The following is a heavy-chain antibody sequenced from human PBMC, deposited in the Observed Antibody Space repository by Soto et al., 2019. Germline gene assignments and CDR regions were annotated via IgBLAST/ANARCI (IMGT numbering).Heavy chain of an antibody. CDR1: GFSFSADGVG. CDR3: AHAFGGTSWPNDAFDV. Sequence: HITLKESGPTLVKPTQTLTLTCIFSGFSFSADGVGVGWIRQPPGKTLEWLALIYWDDDTRYRPSLKSRLTNTKDSSKNPVVLTMTNMDPLDTATYYCAHAFGGTSWPNDAFDVWGQGTVVTVSS. V-gene: IGHV2-5*02. D-gene: IGHD3-16*01. J-gene: IGHJ3*01. CDR2: IYWDDDT.